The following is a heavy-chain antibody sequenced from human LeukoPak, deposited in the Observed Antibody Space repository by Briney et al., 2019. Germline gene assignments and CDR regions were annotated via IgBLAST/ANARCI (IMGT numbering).Heavy chain of an antibody. CDR2: INHSGST. Sequence: PSETLSLTCAVYGGSFSGYYWSWIRQPPGKGLEGIGEINHSGSTNYNPSLKSRVTISVDTSKNQFSLKLSSVTAADTAVYYCARGPYDFWSGYGMTAYYYYYYMDVWGKGTTVTVSS. J-gene: IGHJ6*03. CDR3: ARGPYDFWSGYGMTAYYYYYYMDV. CDR1: GGSFSGYY. V-gene: IGHV4-34*01. D-gene: IGHD3-3*01.